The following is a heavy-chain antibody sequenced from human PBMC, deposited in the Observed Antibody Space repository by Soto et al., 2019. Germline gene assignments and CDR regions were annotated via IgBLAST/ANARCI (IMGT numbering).Heavy chain of an antibody. D-gene: IGHD6-6*01. Sequence: QVQLVQSGAEVKKPGSSVKVSCKASGGTFSSYAISWVRRAPGQGLEWMGGIIPIFGTANYAQKFQGRVTITADESTSTAYMELSSLRSEDTAVYYCARCTSLRGRVFHYFDYWGQGTLVTVSS. CDR3: ARCTSLRGRVFHYFDY. CDR1: GGTFSSYA. V-gene: IGHV1-69*01. J-gene: IGHJ4*02. CDR2: IIPIFGTA.